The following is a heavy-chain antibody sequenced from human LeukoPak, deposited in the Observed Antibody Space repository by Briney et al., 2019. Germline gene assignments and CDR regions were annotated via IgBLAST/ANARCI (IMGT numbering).Heavy chain of an antibody. CDR1: GGSFSGYY. Sequence: SETLSLTCAVYGGSFSGYYWSWIRQPAGKGLEWIGRIFNLGITKYNPSLKSRVTMSVDTSKNQFSLKLTSVTAADTAVYYCARGVWDSRDPLSYYFDHWGQGTLVAVSS. J-gene: IGHJ4*02. V-gene: IGHV4-59*10. CDR3: ARGVWDSRDPLSYYFDH. D-gene: IGHD3-16*01. CDR2: IFNLGIT.